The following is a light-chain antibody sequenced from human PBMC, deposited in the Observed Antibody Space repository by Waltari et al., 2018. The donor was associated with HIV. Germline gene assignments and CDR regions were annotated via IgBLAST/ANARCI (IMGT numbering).Light chain of an antibody. CDR3: ASWDASLDGWV. V-gene: IGLV1-44*01. J-gene: IGLJ3*02. CDR2: SDN. Sequence: QSLLTQPPSASGTPGPRVTISRSGGTANIGTNTVNWYKQLPGTAPTLLIFSDNLRHPGVSARFSGSKSGTSASLAISGLRSDDEAKFICASWDASLDGWVFGGGTQLTVL. CDR1: TANIGTNT.